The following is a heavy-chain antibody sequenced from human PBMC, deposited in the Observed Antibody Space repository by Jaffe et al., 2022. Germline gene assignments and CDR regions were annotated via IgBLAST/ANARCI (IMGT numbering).Heavy chain of an antibody. CDR2: ISSSSSAL. J-gene: IGHJ3*02. CDR1: GFSFSSYI. CDR3: ARDPISSNHAFHI. D-gene: IGHD6-13*01. Sequence: EVQLVESGGGLVQPGGSLRLSCAASGFSFSSYIMNWVRQAPGKGLEWVSSISSSSSALYYADSVKGRFTISRDDAKNSLYLQMNSLRAEDTAVYYCARDPISSNHAFHIWGQGAMVTVSS. V-gene: IGHV3-48*01.